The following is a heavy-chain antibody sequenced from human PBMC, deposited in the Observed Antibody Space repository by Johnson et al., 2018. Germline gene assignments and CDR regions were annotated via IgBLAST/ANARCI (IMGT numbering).Heavy chain of an antibody. D-gene: IGHD6-13*01. J-gene: IGHJ1*01. CDR1: GFTFSSYS. Sequence: EEQLLESGGGLVKPGGSLRLSCAASGFTFSSYSMNWVRQAPGKGLEWVSSISSSSSYIYYADAVKGRFTISRDNAKNSLYLQMNSLRAEDTAVYYCAKDWEIAAVGTGGYFHHWGQGTLVTVSS. CDR2: ISSSSSYI. CDR3: AKDWEIAAVGTGGYFHH. V-gene: IGHV3-21*01.